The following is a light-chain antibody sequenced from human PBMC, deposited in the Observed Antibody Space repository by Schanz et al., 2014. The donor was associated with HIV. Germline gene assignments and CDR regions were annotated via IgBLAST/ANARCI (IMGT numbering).Light chain of an antibody. CDR2: DVS. Sequence: QSALTQPASVSGSPGQSITISCTGPNSDINFYYYVSWFQQHPGKAPQLMIYDVSKRPSGVSNRFSGSKSGNTASLTVSGLQAEDEADYYCQSYESHLGGVVFGGGTKLTVL. V-gene: IGLV2-14*03. CDR3: QSYESHLGGVV. J-gene: IGLJ2*01. CDR1: NSDINFYYY.